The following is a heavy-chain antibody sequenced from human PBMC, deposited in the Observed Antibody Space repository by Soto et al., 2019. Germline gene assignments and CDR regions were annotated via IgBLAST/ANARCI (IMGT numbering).Heavy chain of an antibody. CDR1: GGSITSYY. CDR3: ARDGTAVAAGYYGMDV. CDR2: IYYSGST. J-gene: IGHJ6*02. D-gene: IGHD5-18*01. V-gene: IGHV4-59*01. Sequence: SETLSLTCTVSGGSITSYYWSWIRHPPGKGLEWIGFIYYSGSTNYNPSLKSRVTISVATSKNQVSLKLSSVTAADTAVYYCARDGTAVAAGYYGMDVWGQGTTVTVSS.